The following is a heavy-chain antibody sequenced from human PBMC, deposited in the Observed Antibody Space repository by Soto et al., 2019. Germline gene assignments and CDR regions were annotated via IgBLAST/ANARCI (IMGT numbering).Heavy chain of an antibody. Sequence: PGGSLRLSCAASGFTFSKFWMHWVRQAPGKGLVWVSRIYSDGSGTMYVDSVKGRFTISRDNAKSTLYLQMNSLRPDDTAVYYCATLNSFGSDYWGRGTLVTVSS. CDR2: IYSDGSGT. CDR3: ATLNSFGSDY. D-gene: IGHD5-18*01. J-gene: IGHJ4*02. V-gene: IGHV3-74*03. CDR1: GFTFSKFW.